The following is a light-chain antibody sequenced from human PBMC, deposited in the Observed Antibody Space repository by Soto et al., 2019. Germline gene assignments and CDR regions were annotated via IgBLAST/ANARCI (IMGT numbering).Light chain of an antibody. CDR2: KAS. CDR1: QSISSW. Sequence: DIQMTQSPSTLSASVGVRVTITCRASQSISSWLAWYQQKPGKAPKLLIYKASSLESGVPSRFSGSGSGTECTLTISSLQPDDFATYDCQQYNSYSLTFGGGTKVEIK. CDR3: QQYNSYSLT. V-gene: IGKV1-5*03. J-gene: IGKJ4*01.